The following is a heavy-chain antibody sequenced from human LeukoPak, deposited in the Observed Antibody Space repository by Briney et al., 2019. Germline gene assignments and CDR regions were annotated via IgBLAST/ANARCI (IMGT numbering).Heavy chain of an antibody. CDR3: ARRRRWLQLIDY. V-gene: IGHV1-8*01. Sequence: GASVKVSCKASGYTFTSYDINWVRQATGQGLEWMGWMNPNSGNTGYAQKFQGRVTMTRNTSISTAYMELSSLRSEDTAVYYCARRRRWLQLIDYWGQGTLVTVSS. J-gene: IGHJ4*02. CDR1: GYTFTSYD. D-gene: IGHD5-24*01. CDR2: MNPNSGNT.